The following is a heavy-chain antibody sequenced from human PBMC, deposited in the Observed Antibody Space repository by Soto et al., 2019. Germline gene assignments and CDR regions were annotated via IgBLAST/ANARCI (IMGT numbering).Heavy chain of an antibody. J-gene: IGHJ1*01. V-gene: IGHV3-23*01. Sequence: PGGSLRLSCAASGFTLSNYAMSWVRQAPGKGLEWVSAISGSGGSTYYADSAKGRFTISRDNSKNTLYLQMNSLRAEDTAVYYCAKDIVGYYVTRTGYFQHWGQGTLVTVSS. CDR3: AKDIVGYYVTRTGYFQH. CDR1: GFTLSNYA. CDR2: ISGSGGST. D-gene: IGHD3-10*02.